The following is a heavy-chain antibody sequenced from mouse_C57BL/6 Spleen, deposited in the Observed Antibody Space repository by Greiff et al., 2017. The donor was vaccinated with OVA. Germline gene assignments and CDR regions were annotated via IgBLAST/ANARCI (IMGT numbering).Heavy chain of an antibody. D-gene: IGHD2-4*01. V-gene: IGHV5-6*02. CDR3: ARRGGYDYDRGGPPDY. CDR2: ISSGGSYT. CDR1: GFTFSSYG. J-gene: IGHJ2*01. Sequence: EVKLMESGGDLVKPGGSLKLSCAASGFTFSSYGMSWVRQTPDKRLEWVATISSGGSYTYYPDSVKGRFTISRDNAKNTLYLQMSSLKSEDTAMYYCARRGGYDYDRGGPPDYWGQGTTLTVSS.